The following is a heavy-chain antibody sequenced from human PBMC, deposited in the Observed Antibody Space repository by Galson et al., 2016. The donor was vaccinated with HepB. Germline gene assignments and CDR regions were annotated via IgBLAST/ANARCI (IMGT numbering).Heavy chain of an antibody. CDR3: AHRRLGPYFFEY. D-gene: IGHD3-10*01. V-gene: IGHV2-5*02. J-gene: IGHJ4*02. Sequence: PALVKPTQTLTLTCTLSEFSLSTGVVGVGWIRQSPGKALEWLALIFSDDVKRYSPSLKSRLTITWDTSKSQVVLTMTNMDPVDTATYFCAHRRLGPYFFEYWGQGTLVTVSS. CDR1: EFSLSTGVVG. CDR2: IFSDDVK.